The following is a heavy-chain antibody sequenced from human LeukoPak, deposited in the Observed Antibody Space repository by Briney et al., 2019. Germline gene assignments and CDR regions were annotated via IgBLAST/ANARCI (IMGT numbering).Heavy chain of an antibody. CDR3: AKGDLGFGRFYFDY. Sequence: PGGSLRLSCAASGFTFTSYAMNWVRQGPGKGLEWVSSISGSGGTTYNADSVKGRFTISRDNSKNTLYLQMNNLRAEDTAVYYCAKGDLGFGRFYFDYWGHGNLVTVSP. CDR1: GFTFTSYA. D-gene: IGHD3-16*01. J-gene: IGHJ4*01. CDR2: ISGSGGTT. V-gene: IGHV3-23*01.